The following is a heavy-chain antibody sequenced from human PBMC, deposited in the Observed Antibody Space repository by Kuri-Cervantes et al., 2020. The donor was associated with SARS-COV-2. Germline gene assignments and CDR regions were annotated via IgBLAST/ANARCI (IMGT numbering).Heavy chain of an antibody. Sequence: GSLRLSCTVSGGSISSSSYYWGWIRQPPGKGLEWIGSIYYSGSTYYNPSLQSRVTISVDRSKTQFSLTVTSVTAADTAVYYCARVAGCVGSFCYYTNWFDHWGHGTLVTVSS. CDR2: IYYSGST. V-gene: IGHV4-39*07. CDR3: ARVAGCVGSFCYYTNWFDH. D-gene: IGHD3-22*01. CDR1: GGSISSSSYY. J-gene: IGHJ5*02.